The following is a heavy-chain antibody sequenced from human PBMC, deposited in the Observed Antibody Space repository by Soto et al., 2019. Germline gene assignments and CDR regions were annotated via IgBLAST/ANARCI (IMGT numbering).Heavy chain of an antibody. J-gene: IGHJ5*02. D-gene: IGHD3-3*01. V-gene: IGHV1-69*13. CDR1: GGTFSIYA. Sequence: SVKVSCKASGGTFSIYAISWVRQAPGQGLEWMGGIIPIFGTANYAQKFQGRVTITADESTSTAYMELSSLRSEDTAVYYCARGSYDFWSGYYLFNWFDPWGQGTLVTVSS. CDR3: ARGSYDFWSGYYLFNWFDP. CDR2: IIPIFGTA.